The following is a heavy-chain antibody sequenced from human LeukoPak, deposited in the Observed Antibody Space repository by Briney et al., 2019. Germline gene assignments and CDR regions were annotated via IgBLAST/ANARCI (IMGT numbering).Heavy chain of an antibody. CDR2: IKQDGSEK. CDR3: AKDGLRGRGIAARPLWY. CDR1: GFTFSSYW. J-gene: IGHJ4*02. D-gene: IGHD6-6*01. V-gene: IGHV3-7*01. Sequence: QAGGSLRLSCAASGFTFSSYWMSWVRQAPGKGLEWVANIKQDGSEKYYVDSVKGRFTISRDNAKNSLYLQMNSLRAEDTAVYYCAKDGLRGRGIAARPLWYWGQGTLVTVSS.